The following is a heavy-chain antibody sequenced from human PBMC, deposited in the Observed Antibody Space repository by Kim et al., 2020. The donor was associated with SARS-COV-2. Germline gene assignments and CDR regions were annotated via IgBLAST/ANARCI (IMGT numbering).Heavy chain of an antibody. CDR2: INWNGGST. V-gene: IGHV3-20*01. CDR3: ARGQYYDFWSGTFDY. J-gene: IGHJ4*02. Sequence: GGSLRLSCAASGFTFDDYGMSWVRQAPGKGLEWVSGINWNGGSTGYADSVKGRFTISRDNGKNSLYLQMNSLRAEDTALYHCARGQYYDFWSGTFDYWGQGTLVTVSS. CDR1: GFTFDDYG. D-gene: IGHD3-3*01.